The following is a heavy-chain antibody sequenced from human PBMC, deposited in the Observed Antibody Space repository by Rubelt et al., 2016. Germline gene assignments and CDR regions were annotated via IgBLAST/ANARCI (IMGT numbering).Heavy chain of an antibody. D-gene: IGHD3-10*01. CDR2: INAGNGNP. V-gene: IGHV1-3*01. Sequence: QVQLVQSGAEVKKPGASVKVSCKASGYTFTSYAMHWVRQAPGQRLEWMGWINAGNGNPKYCRSFQGRGTMTRETSARTADMELRGLRSEDTAVYYCARSGWFGELMLGFDLWGRGTLVTVSS. CDR3: ARSGWFGELMLGFDL. J-gene: IGHJ2*01. CDR1: GYTFTSYA.